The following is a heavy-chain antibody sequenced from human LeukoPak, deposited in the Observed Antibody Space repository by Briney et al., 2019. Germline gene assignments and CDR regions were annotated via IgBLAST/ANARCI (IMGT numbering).Heavy chain of an antibody. D-gene: IGHD5-12*01. CDR2: IYTSGST. CDR3: ARDRVATFYWYFDL. J-gene: IGHJ2*01. CDR1: GGSISSGSYY. V-gene: IGHV4-61*02. Sequence: KASQTLSLTCTVSGGSISSGSYYWSWIRQPAGKGLEWIGRIYTSGSTNYNPSLKSRVTISVDTSKNQFSLKLSSVTAADTAVYHCARDRVATFYWYFDLWGRGTLVTVSS.